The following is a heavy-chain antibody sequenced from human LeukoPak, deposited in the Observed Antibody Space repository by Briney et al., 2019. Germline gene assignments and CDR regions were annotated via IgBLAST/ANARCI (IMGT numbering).Heavy chain of an antibody. V-gene: IGHV4-59*08. CDR3: ARRHSSGYYVY. D-gene: IGHD6-19*01. CDR1: GGSFSGYY. J-gene: IGHJ4*02. Sequence: SETLSLTCAVYGGSFSGYYWSWIRQPPGKGLEWIGYIFYSGSTDHNPSLENRVTISLDTSKNQFSLKLSSVTAADTAIYYCARRHSSGYYVYWGQGILVTVSS. CDR2: IFYSGST.